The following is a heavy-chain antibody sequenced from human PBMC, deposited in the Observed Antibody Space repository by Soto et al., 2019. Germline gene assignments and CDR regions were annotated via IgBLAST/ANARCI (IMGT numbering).Heavy chain of an antibody. Sequence: GGSLRLSCAASGFTFSSFGMHWVRQAPGKVLECVSLIWYDGSKKSYGDSVKGRFTISRDNSRNTVYLQMNSLRADDTAVYYCARDASYYSLWSGYYPSRNGMDVWGQGTTVTVSS. CDR1: GFTFSSFG. V-gene: IGHV3-33*01. CDR2: IWYDGSKK. D-gene: IGHD3-3*01. J-gene: IGHJ6*02. CDR3: ARDASYYSLWSGYYPSRNGMDV.